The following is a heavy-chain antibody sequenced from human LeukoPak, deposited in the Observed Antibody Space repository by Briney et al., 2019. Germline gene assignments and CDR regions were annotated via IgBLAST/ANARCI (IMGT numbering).Heavy chain of an antibody. CDR3: ARGLKWGDGNYFDY. J-gene: IGHJ4*02. Sequence: SQTLSLTCTVSGGSISSGDYYWSWIRQPPGKGLEWIGYIYYSGSTYYNPSLRSRVTISVDTSKNQFSLKLSSVTAADTAVYYCARGLKWGDGNYFDYWGQGTLVTVSS. CDR2: IYYSGST. D-gene: IGHD1-26*01. V-gene: IGHV4-30-4*08. CDR1: GGSISSGDYY.